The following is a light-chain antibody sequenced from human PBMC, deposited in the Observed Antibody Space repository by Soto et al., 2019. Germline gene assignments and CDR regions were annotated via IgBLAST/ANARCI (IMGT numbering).Light chain of an antibody. J-gene: IGLJ1*01. CDR2: DVS. CDR1: SSDVGGYNY. Sequence: QSALTQPASVSGSPGQSISISCTGTSSDVGGYNYVSWYQQHPGESPKLMIYDVSNRPSGVSNRFSGSKSGNTASLTISGLQAEDEADYYCSSYTSTSILDVFGTGTKLTVL. V-gene: IGLV2-14*01. CDR3: SSYTSTSILDV.